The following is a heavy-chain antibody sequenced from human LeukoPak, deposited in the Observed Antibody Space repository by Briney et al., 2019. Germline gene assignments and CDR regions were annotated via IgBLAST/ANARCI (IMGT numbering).Heavy chain of an antibody. Sequence: PGGSLRVSCEPSRFSFSNYVINWVRPAPRKGLEWVSYIRSSGSTIYYADSVKGRFTISRDNAKKSLYLQMNDLSAEGTDVYYCVRLYGRKSHYWGQGALVTVSP. V-gene: IGHV3-48*03. CDR2: IRSSGSTI. CDR1: RFSFSNYV. CDR3: VRLYGRKSHY. D-gene: IGHD4-23*01. J-gene: IGHJ4*02.